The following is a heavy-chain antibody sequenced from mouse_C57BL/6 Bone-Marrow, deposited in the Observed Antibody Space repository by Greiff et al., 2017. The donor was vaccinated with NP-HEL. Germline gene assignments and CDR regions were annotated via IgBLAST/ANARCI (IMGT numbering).Heavy chain of an antibody. D-gene: IGHD2-2*01. CDR2: ISSGGSYT. Sequence: EVHLVESGGDLVKPGGSLKLSCAASGFTFSSYGMSWVRQTPDKRLEWVATISSGGSYTYYPDSVKGRFTISRDNATNTLYLQMSSLKSEDTAMEYYARHEEGGGYPWFACWGQGTLVTVS. CDR3: ARHEEGGGYPWFAC. CDR1: GFTFSSYG. J-gene: IGHJ3*01. V-gene: IGHV5-6*01.